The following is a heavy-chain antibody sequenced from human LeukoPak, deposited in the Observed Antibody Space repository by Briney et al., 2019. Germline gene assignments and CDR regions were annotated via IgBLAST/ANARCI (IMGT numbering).Heavy chain of an antibody. D-gene: IGHD6-19*01. CDR1: GFTFDDYA. V-gene: IGHV3-9*01. CDR3: ARDIGSSGWYGYYYYGMDV. Sequence: GGSLRLSCAAAGFTFDDYAMHWVRQAPGKGLEWVSGISLNIGSIVYADSGKGRFTISRDNSKNTLYLQMNSLRAEDTAVYYCARDIGSSGWYGYYYYGMDVWGQGTTVTVSS. J-gene: IGHJ6*02. CDR2: ISLNIGSI.